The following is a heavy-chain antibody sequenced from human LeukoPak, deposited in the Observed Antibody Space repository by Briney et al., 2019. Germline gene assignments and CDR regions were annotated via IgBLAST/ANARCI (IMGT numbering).Heavy chain of an antibody. CDR1: GGSISSSNW. CDR3: ARDYEVRGVSDYYYYGMDV. D-gene: IGHD3-10*02. CDR2: IYHSGST. V-gene: IGHV4-4*02. J-gene: IGHJ6*02. Sequence: SETLSLTCAVSGGSISSSNWWSWVRQPPGKGLEWIGEIYHSGSTNYNPSLKSRVTISVDKSKNQFSLKLSSVTAADTAVYYCARDYEVRGVSDYYYYGMDVWGQGTTVTVSS.